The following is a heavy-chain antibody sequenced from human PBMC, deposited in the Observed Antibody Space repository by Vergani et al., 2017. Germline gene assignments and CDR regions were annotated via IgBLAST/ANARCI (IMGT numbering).Heavy chain of an antibody. D-gene: IGHD6-19*01. CDR1: GFTFSSYG. V-gene: IGHV3-33*01. J-gene: IGHJ4*02. Sequence: QVQLVESGGGVVQPGRSLRLSCAASGFTFSSYGMHWVRRAPGKGLEWVAVIWFDGSNKYYADSVKGGVTISRDNSKNTLYLQMNSLRAEDTAVYYCARDHEQWLGGQVDYWGQGTLVTVSS. CDR3: ARDHEQWLGGQVDY. CDR2: IWFDGSNK.